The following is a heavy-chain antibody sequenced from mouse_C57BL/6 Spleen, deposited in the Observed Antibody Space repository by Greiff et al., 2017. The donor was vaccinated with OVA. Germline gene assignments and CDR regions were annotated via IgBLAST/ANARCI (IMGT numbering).Heavy chain of an antibody. CDR1: GFTFSSYT. J-gene: IGHJ2*01. CDR3: ARGGGNFDY. V-gene: IGHV5-9*01. Sequence: EVQVVESGGGLVKPGGSLKLSCAASGFTFSSYTMSWVRQTPEKRLDWVATISSGGGNTYYPDSVKGRFTISRDNAKNTLYLQMSSLRSEDTALYYCARGGGNFDYWGQGTTLTVSS. CDR2: ISSGGGNT.